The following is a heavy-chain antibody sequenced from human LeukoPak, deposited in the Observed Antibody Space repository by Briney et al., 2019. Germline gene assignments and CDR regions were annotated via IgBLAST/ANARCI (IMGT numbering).Heavy chain of an antibody. CDR2: IYTSEST. V-gene: IGHV4-4*07. CDR1: GGSISSFY. CDR3: ATQILLCHYY. Sequence: SETLSLTCTVSGGSISSFYWSWIRQPAGKGLEWIGRIYTSESTIYNPSLKSRVTMPFDTSKNQISLKLTSVTAADTAMYYCATQILLCHYYWGQGTLVTVSS. J-gene: IGHJ4*02. D-gene: IGHD2-21*01.